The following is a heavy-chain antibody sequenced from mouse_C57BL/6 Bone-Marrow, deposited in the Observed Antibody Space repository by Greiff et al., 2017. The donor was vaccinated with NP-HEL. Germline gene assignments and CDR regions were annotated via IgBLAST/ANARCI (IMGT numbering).Heavy chain of an antibody. CDR1: GYAFTNYL. Sequence: QVQLQQSGAELVRPGTSVKVSCKASGYAFTNYLIEWVKQRPGQGLEWIGVINPGSGGTNYNEKFKGKATLTADKSSSTAYMQLSSLTSEDSAVYYCARTYDCGSSYWYFDVWGTGTTVTVSS. J-gene: IGHJ1*03. CDR3: ARTYDCGSSYWYFDV. CDR2: INPGSGGT. D-gene: IGHD1-1*01. V-gene: IGHV1-54*01.